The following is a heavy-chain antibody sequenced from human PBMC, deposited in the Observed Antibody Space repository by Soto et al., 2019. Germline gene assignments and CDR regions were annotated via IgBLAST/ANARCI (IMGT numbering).Heavy chain of an antibody. D-gene: IGHD3-3*01. CDR3: AKVRALTDDFWSGYAFDI. CDR1: GFTFSSYA. CDR2: ISGSGGST. V-gene: IGHV3-23*01. J-gene: IGHJ3*02. Sequence: DVQLLESGGGLVQPGGSLRLSCAASGFTFSSYAMSWVRQAPGKGLEWVSAISGSGGSTYYADSVKGRFTISRDNSKNTLYLQMNILRAEDTAVYYCAKVRALTDDFWSGYAFDIWGQGTMVTVSS.